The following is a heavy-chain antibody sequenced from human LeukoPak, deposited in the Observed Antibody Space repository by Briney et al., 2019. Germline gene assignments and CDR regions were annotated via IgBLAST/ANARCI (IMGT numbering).Heavy chain of an antibody. Sequence: ASVKVSCKASGYTFTSYDMHWVSQAPGQRLEWMGWINAGNGNTKYSQKFQGRVTITRDTSASTAYMELSSLRSEDTAVYYCARVREYDSFHAFDIWGQGTMVTVSS. CDR2: INAGNGNT. J-gene: IGHJ3*02. CDR1: GYTFTSYD. V-gene: IGHV1-3*01. CDR3: ARVREYDSFHAFDI. D-gene: IGHD1-1*01.